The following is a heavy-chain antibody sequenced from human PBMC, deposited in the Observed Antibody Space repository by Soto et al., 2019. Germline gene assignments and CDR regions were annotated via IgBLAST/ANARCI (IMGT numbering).Heavy chain of an antibody. V-gene: IGHV1-46*03. D-gene: IGHD6-19*01. Sequence: ASVKVSCKASGGTFSSYAISWVRQAPGQGLEWMGIINPNGGSTSSAHKFQGRVTMTSDTSTSTVYMEVSSLRSEDTAVYYCSRAPFASGSGWYDYWGQGSLFTVSS. CDR3: SRAPFASGSGWYDY. CDR2: INPNGGST. CDR1: GGTFSSYA. J-gene: IGHJ4*02.